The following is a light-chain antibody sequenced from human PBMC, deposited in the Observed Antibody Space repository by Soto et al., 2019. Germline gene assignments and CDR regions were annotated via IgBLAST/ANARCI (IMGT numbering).Light chain of an antibody. V-gene: IGKV3-15*01. J-gene: IGKJ1*01. CDR2: GAS. CDR1: QSVSSN. CDR3: QQYNNWPPWT. Sequence: EIVMTQSPATLSVSPGERATLSCGASQSVSSNLAWYQQKPGQAPRLLIYGASTRATGIPARFSGSGSGTEFTLTISSQQSEDFAVYYCQQYNNWPPWTFGQGTKVEIK.